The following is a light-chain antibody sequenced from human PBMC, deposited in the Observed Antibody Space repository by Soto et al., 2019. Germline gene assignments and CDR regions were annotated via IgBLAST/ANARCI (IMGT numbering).Light chain of an antibody. Sequence: QSALTQPRSVSGSPGQSITISCTGSTSDVGAYSFASWYQQHPGAAPKLLIHDVNKRPPGVPDRFSASKSGNTASLTISGLQAEDEADYFCCSYAGAYSYVFGSGTKLTVL. CDR2: DVN. V-gene: IGLV2-11*01. CDR1: TSDVGAYSF. CDR3: CSYAGAYSYV. J-gene: IGLJ1*01.